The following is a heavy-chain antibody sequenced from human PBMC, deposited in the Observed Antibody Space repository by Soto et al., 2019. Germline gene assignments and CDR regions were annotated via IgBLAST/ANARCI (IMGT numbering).Heavy chain of an antibody. CDR3: ARGSPPSKYGLDV. V-gene: IGHV4-59*01. J-gene: IGHJ6*02. CDR2: IFYSGST. D-gene: IGHD6-13*01. Sequence: PSETLSLTCTVSGGSISYYYWNWMRQSPGKGLEWIGYIFYSGSTHYNPSLKSRVTISIDTSKNQFSLRLTSVTAADTAVYFCARGSPPSKYGLDVWGQGTTVTVSS. CDR1: GGSISYYY.